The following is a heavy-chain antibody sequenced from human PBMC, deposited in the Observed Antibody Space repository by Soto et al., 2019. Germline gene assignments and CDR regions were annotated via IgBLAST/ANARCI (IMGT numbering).Heavy chain of an antibody. CDR2: IYHSGRT. Sequence: QLQLQESGSGLVKPSQTLSLTCAVSGGSISSGGYSWSWIRQPPGKGLEWIGYIYHSGRTYYNPSPKSRVTISVDRSKNQFSLKLSSVTAADTAVYYCARASWIVAGAIDYWGQGNLVTVSS. CDR1: GGSISSGGYS. D-gene: IGHD6-19*01. CDR3: ARASWIVAGAIDY. V-gene: IGHV4-30-2*01. J-gene: IGHJ4*02.